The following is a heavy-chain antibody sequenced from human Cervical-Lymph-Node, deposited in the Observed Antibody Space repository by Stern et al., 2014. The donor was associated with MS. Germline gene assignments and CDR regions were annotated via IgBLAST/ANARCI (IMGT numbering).Heavy chain of an antibody. Sequence: QMPLKESGPTLVKPTQTLTLTCTFSGFSFTSSRMGVGWLRQPPGKALVWLAILYWDDDKRSSPSLKTMLTITKENSTSQEVQRLTNMAPEDTGTYYCARTDYSLLSGYSHFDYCGQGTPVTVSS. D-gene: IGHD3-3*01. V-gene: IGHV2-5*02. J-gene: IGHJ4*02. CDR3: ARTDYSLLSGYSHFDY. CDR1: GFSFTSSRMG. CDR2: LYWDDDK.